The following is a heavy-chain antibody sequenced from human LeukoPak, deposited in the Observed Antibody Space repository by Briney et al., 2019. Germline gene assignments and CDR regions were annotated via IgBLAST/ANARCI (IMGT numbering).Heavy chain of an antibody. V-gene: IGHV3-33*08. Sequence: PGRSLRLSCAASGFTFSSYGMHWVRQAPGKGLEWVAVIWYDGSNKYYADSVKGRFTISRDNSKNTLYLQMNSLRAEDTAVYYCARDLRSMDVWGQGTTVTVSS. CDR2: IWYDGSNK. CDR1: GFTFSSYG. D-gene: IGHD5/OR15-5a*01. CDR3: ARDLRSMDV. J-gene: IGHJ6*02.